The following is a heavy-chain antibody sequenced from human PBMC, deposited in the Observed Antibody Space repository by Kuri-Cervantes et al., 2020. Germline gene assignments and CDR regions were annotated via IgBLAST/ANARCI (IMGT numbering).Heavy chain of an antibody. J-gene: IGHJ6*02. CDR1: GFSLSTSGMC. CDR3: ARISTVTTPNYYYGMDV. D-gene: IGHD4-17*01. CDR2: IDWDDDK. V-gene: IGHV2-70*11. Sequence: SGPTLVKPTQTLTLTCTFSGFSLSTSGMCVSWIRQPPGKALEWPARIDWDDDKYYSTSLKTRLTISKDTSKNQVVLTMTNMDPVDTATYYCARISTVTTPNYYYGMDVWGQGTTVTVSS.